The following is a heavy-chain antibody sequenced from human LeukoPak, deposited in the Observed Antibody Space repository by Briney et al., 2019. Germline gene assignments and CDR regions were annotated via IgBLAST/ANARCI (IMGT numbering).Heavy chain of an antibody. CDR1: GYTFTTYW. J-gene: IGHJ4*02. CDR2: IYPGDSNT. CDR3: ARRGFCSGGSCFSAPFDL. V-gene: IGHV5-51*01. D-gene: IGHD2-15*01. Sequence: GESLKISCKGSGYTFTTYWVAWVRQMPGQGLEWMGIIYPGDSNTRYSPSFQGQVSISADKSINTAYLRWGSLKASDTAMYYCARRGFCSGGSCFSAPFDLWGQGTLLTVSS.